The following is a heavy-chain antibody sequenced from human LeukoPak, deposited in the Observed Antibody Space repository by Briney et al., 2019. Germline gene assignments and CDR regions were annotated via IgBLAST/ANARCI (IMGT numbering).Heavy chain of an antibody. CDR1: GGSISSSTYY. J-gene: IGHJ4*02. CDR2: IYSSGRT. V-gene: IGHV4-39*01. D-gene: IGHD2-2*03. CDR3: ASWIPPLGY. Sequence: SETLSLTCTVSGGSISSSTYYWGWIRQPPGKGLEWIGNIYSSGRTYYNPSLKSLLTISVDTSRNQFSLKLFSVTAADTAVYFCASWIPPLGYWGQGTLVTVSS.